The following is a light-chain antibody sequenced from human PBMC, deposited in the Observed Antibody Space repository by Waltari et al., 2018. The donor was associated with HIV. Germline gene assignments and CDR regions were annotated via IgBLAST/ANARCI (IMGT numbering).Light chain of an antibody. J-gene: IGLJ2*01. V-gene: IGLV3-1*01. CDR2: QNS. CDR1: ELGNKY. CDR3: QTWDSTIII. Sequence: SYDLTQEPSVSVSPGQAAIISCSGDELGNKYVSLYQQKPGQSPVQFIYQNSKRPSGVPERFSGSNSGNTASLTISGTQVMDEADYHCQTWDSTIIIFGGGTKLTVL.